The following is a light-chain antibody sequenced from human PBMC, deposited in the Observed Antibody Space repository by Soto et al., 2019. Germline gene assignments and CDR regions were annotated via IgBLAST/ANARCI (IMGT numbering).Light chain of an antibody. CDR2: EVS. CDR1: SSDVGGYNY. Sequence: QSALTQPASVSGSPGQSITISCTGRSSDVGGYNYVSWYQQHPGKAPKLMIYEVSNRPSGVSNRFSGSKSGNTASLTISGLQAEDEADYSRISFTSNSQWVFGGGTKLTVL. J-gene: IGLJ3*02. CDR3: ISFTSNSQWV. V-gene: IGLV2-14*01.